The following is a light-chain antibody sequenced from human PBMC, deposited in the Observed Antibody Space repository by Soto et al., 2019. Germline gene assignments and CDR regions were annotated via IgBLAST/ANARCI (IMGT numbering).Light chain of an antibody. Sequence: DIQMTQSPSSVSASVGDRVTITFRASQGISNWLAWYQQKPGKAPKLLIYKASTLKSGVPSRFSGSGSGTEFTLTISSLQPDDFATYYCQHYNSYSEAFGQGTKVDI. CDR1: QGISNW. V-gene: IGKV1-5*03. CDR2: KAS. CDR3: QHYNSYSEA. J-gene: IGKJ1*01.